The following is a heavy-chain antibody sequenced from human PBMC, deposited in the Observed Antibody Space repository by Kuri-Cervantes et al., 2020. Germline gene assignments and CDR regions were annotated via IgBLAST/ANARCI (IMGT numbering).Heavy chain of an antibody. D-gene: IGHD3-3*01. J-gene: IGHJ6*02. CDR3: ANLGAIFGVVRPLSYYYGIDV. Sequence: ASVKVSCKASAYTFTAYYLHWVRQGAGQGLEWMGWINPNSGNTGYAQKFQGRVAMTRNTSISTAYMELSSLRSEDTAVYYCANLGAIFGVVRPLSYYYGIDVWGQGTTVTVSS. V-gene: IGHV1-8*02. CDR2: INPNSGNT. CDR1: AYTFTAYY.